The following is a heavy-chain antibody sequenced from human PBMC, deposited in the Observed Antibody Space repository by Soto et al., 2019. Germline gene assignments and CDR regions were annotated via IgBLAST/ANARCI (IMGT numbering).Heavy chain of an antibody. CDR1: GGTFSSYA. Sequence: QVQLVQSGAEVKKPGSSVKVSCKASGGTFSSYATSWVRQAPGQGLEWMGGITPIFGTANYAQKFQGRVTITADESPSTAFMELSSLRSEDTAVYYCATGLVGPTLERDYWGQGTLVTVSS. D-gene: IGHD1-26*01. V-gene: IGHV1-69*01. J-gene: IGHJ4*02. CDR2: ITPIFGTA. CDR3: ATGLVGPTLERDY.